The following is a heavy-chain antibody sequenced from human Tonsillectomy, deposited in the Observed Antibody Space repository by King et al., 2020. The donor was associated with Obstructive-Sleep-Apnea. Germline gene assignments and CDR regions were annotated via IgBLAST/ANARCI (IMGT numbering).Heavy chain of an antibody. CDR1: GFTFSSYS. CDR3: ARGAYGDYGEIYYFDY. V-gene: IGHV3-48*04. D-gene: IGHD4-17*01. CDR2: ISSSTTTI. J-gene: IGHJ4*02. Sequence: VQLVESGGALVHPGGSLRLSCAASGFTFSSYSINWVRQAPGKGLEWVSYISSSTTTIYYADSVKGRFTIFRDNAKNSLYLQMDSLRAEDTAVYYCARGAYGDYGEIYYFDYWGQGTLVTVSS.